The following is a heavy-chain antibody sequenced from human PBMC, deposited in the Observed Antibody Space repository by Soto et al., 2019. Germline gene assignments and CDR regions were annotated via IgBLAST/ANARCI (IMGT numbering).Heavy chain of an antibody. D-gene: IGHD3-22*01. CDR3: AREPHDSSGYYLWYFDY. J-gene: IGHJ4*02. CDR1: GFTFSSYV. V-gene: IGHV3-30-3*01. CDR2: ISYDGNNE. Sequence: ESGGGVVQPGRSLRLSCAASGFTFSSYVMHWVRQAPGKGLEWVAFISYDGNNEHYADSVKGRFTISRDNSKNTLYLQLNSLRPEDTAVYFCAREPHDSSGYYLWYFDYCGQGTLVTVSS.